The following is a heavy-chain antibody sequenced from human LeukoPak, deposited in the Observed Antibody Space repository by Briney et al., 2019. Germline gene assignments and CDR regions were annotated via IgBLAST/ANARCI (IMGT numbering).Heavy chain of an antibody. J-gene: IGHJ4*02. Sequence: GGSLRLSCAASGFSISNYWMNLVRQAPGKGLEWVANIKQDGSEKNYVDSVKGRFTISRDNAKNSLILQMNSLRDEDTAVYYCARGVWAPFDSWGQGTLVSVSS. CDR2: IKQDGSEK. CDR1: GFSISNYW. CDR3: ARGVWAPFDS. D-gene: IGHD7-27*01. V-gene: IGHV3-7*01.